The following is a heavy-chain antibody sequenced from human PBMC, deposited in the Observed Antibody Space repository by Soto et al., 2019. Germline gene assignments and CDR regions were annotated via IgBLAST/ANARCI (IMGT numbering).Heavy chain of an antibody. D-gene: IGHD6-13*01. Sequence: ASVKVSCKASGYTLSDYYVQWVRQAPGQGLEGMRWINPNSGDPNYAQKVQGRVTMTRDTSINTAYMELRWLRSEDTAVYYCTREGGGIAAAGAWNGAFGIWRQGKKVTFSS. CDR2: INPNSGDP. CDR3: TREGGGIAAAGAWNGAFGI. V-gene: IGHV1-2*02. J-gene: IGHJ3*02. CDR1: GYTLSDYY.